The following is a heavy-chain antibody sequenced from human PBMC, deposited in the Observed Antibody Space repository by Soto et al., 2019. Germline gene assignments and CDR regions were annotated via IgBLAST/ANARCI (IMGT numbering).Heavy chain of an antibody. V-gene: IGHV1-8*02. CDR2: MNPGSGKT. CDR1: GYTFINYD. J-gene: IGHJ5*02. Sequence: ASVKVSCKVSGYTFINYDISWVRQATGQGLEWMGWMNPGSGKTGYANKFQGRVTMTRDASTSTAHLELSSLTSEDTAVYYCARMASSGTLNWFDPWGQGTLATVSS. CDR3: ARMASSGTLNWFDP.